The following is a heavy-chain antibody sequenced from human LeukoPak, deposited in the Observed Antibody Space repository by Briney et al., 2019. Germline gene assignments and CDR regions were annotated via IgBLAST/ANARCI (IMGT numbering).Heavy chain of an antibody. Sequence: GGSLRLSCAASGFTFSTYGMHWVRQAPGKGLKWVAFIRYDGSNKYYADSVKGRFTISRDNSKNTLYPQMNSLRAEDTAVYYCAKAQAVPFSSGWLAAFDIWGQGTMVTVSS. CDR2: IRYDGSNK. CDR3: AKAQAVPFSSGWLAAFDI. CDR1: GFTFSTYG. J-gene: IGHJ3*02. V-gene: IGHV3-30*02. D-gene: IGHD6-19*01.